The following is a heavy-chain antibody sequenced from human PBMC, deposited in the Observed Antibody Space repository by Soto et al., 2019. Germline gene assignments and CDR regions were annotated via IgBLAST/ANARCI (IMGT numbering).Heavy chain of an antibody. CDR3: ARAPVRFLEWLSQYYYGMDV. CDR1: GFTFSSYS. CDR2: ISSSSSTI. Sequence: EVQLVESGGGLVQPGGSLRLSCAASGFTFSSYSMNWVRQAPGKGLEWVSYISSSSSTIYYADSVKGRFTISRDNAKNSLYLQMNSLRDEDTAVYFCARAPVRFLEWLSQYYYGMDVWGQGTTVTVSS. D-gene: IGHD3-3*01. J-gene: IGHJ6*02. V-gene: IGHV3-48*02.